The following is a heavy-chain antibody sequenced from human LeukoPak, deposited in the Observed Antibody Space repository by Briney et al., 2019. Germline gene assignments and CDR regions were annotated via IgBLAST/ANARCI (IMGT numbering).Heavy chain of an antibody. CDR2: LSGSGGST. V-gene: IGHV3-23*01. D-gene: IGHD5-18*01. Sequence: GGSLRLSCVTSGFIFNSYEMNWVRQAPGRGLEWVSGLSGSGGSTYYADSVKGRFTISRDNSKNTLYLQMNSLRAEDTAVYYCAKEIQLRYFDYWGQGTLVTVSS. CDR3: AKEIQLRYFDY. CDR1: GFIFNSYE. J-gene: IGHJ4*02.